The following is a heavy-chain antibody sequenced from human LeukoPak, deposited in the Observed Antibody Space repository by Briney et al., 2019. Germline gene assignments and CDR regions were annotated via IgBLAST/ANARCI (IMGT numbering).Heavy chain of an antibody. J-gene: IGHJ4*02. CDR3: ARDPSTLYYDILTGCSPLYFDY. V-gene: IGHV3-66*02. D-gene: IGHD3-9*01. CDR2: IYSGGST. CDR1: GFTVSSNY. Sequence: GGSLRLSCAASGFTVSSNYMSWVRQAPGKGLEWVSVIYSGGSTYYADSVKGRFTISRDNSKNTLYLQMNSLRAEDTAVYDCARDPSTLYYDILTGCSPLYFDYWGQGTLVTVSS.